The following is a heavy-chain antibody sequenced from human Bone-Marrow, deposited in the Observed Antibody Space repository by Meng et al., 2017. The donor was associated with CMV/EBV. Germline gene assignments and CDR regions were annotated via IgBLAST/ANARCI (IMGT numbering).Heavy chain of an antibody. CDR2: ISYDGRNQ. CDR3: ARDPTGEYYFDY. D-gene: IGHD3-16*01. J-gene: IGHJ4*02. CDR1: GFSFNSYS. Sequence: GGSLRLSCAASGFSFNSYSMHWVRQAPGKGLEWVAVISYDGRNQFYADSVKGRFTISRDNSKSTLYLQMNSLRAEDTAVYYCARDPTGEYYFDYWGQGTLATVSS. V-gene: IGHV3-30-3*01.